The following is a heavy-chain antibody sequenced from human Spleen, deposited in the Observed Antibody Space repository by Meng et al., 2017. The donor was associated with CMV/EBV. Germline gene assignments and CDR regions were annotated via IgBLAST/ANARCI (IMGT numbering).Heavy chain of an antibody. Sequence: GGSLRLSCAASGFTSSRYWVTWVRQAPGKGLEWVANMRQDGSEKYYVDSVKGRFTISRDNAKNSLSLQMNSLKAEDTAIYYCATTKHQVGSFYYGLDVWGQGTTVTVSS. J-gene: IGHJ6*02. CDR2: MRQDGSEK. D-gene: IGHD5-24*01. CDR3: ATTKHQVGSFYYGLDV. V-gene: IGHV3-7*01. CDR1: GFTSSRYW.